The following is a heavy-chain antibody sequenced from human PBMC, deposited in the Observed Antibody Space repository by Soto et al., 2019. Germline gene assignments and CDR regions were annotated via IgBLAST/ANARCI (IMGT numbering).Heavy chain of an antibody. D-gene: IGHD4-17*01. CDR3: ARERTTVTPRVGRYIDY. CDR2: TYYRSKWYN. CDR1: GDGVSSNSAA. V-gene: IGHV6-1*01. Sequence: SQTLSLTCAISGDGVSSNSAAWNWIRQSPSRGLEWLGRTYYRSKWYNDYAVSVKSRITINPDTSKNQFSLQLNSVTPEDTAVYYCARERTTVTPRVGRYIDYWGQGTLVTVSS. J-gene: IGHJ4*02.